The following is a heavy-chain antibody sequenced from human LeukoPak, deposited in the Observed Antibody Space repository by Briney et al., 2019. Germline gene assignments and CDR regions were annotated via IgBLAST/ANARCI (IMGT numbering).Heavy chain of an antibody. CDR1: GFTFSSYG. V-gene: IGHV3-30*18. CDR3: AKDAYDSSGYYSFYYFDY. Sequence: PGGSLRLSCAASGFTFSSYGMHWVRQAPGKGLEWVAVISYDGSNKYYADSVKGRFTISRDNSKNTLYLQMNSLRAEDTAVYYCAKDAYDSSGYYSFYYFDYWGQGTLVTVSS. CDR2: ISYDGSNK. J-gene: IGHJ4*02. D-gene: IGHD3-22*01.